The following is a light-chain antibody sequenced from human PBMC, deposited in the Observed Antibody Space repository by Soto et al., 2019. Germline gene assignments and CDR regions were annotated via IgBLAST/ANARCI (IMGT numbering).Light chain of an antibody. CDR3: QQYNNWPPWT. CDR1: QSISSW. CDR2: KAS. J-gene: IGKJ1*01. V-gene: IGKV1-5*03. Sequence: DIQMTQSPSTLSASVGDRVTITCRASQSISSWLAWYQQKPGKAPKLLIYKASTLESGVPSRFSGSGSGTEFTLTISSLQPDDFATYYCQQYNNWPPWTFGQGTKVEMK.